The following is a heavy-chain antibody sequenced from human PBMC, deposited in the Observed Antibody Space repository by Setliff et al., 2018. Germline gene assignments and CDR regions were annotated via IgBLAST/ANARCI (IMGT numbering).Heavy chain of an antibody. D-gene: IGHD5-12*01. CDR2: MHYSGNT. CDR1: GGSISGSSYY. Sequence: SETLSLTCTVSGGSISGSSYYWGWIRQPPGKGLEWIGSMHYSGNTYYNPSLKSRFTISVDTSKNQLSLKVNSVTAADTAVYYCARQEDVVSTADAFDVWGQGTVVTVSS. CDR3: ARQEDVVSTADAFDV. J-gene: IGHJ3*01. V-gene: IGHV4-39*01.